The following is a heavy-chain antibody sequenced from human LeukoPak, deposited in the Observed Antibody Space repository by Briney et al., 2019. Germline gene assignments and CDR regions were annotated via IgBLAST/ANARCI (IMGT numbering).Heavy chain of an antibody. CDR1: GFTFSSYG. V-gene: IGHV3-30*18. CDR2: ISYDGSNK. D-gene: IGHD3-10*01. J-gene: IGHJ4*02. CDR3: AKERVPYYYGSENDY. Sequence: PGGSLRLSCAASGFTFSSYGMHWVRQAPGKGLEWVAVISYDGSNKYYADSVKGRFTISRDNSKNTLYLQMNSLRAEDTAVYYCAKERVPYYYGSENDYWGQGTLVTVSS.